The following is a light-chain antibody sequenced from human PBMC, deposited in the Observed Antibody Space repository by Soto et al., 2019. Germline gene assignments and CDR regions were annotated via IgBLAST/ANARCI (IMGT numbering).Light chain of an antibody. Sequence: EIILKQSPGTLSLSTGERATLSCRAGQTFSNSFLSLFQQIPGQAPRLLIYGASMRATGIPDRFSGSGSGTDFTLTISRLEPEDLAVYYCQQCGSSSTFGQGTRLEI. CDR1: QTFSNSF. CDR2: GAS. CDR3: QQCGSSST. J-gene: IGKJ5*01. V-gene: IGKV3-20*01.